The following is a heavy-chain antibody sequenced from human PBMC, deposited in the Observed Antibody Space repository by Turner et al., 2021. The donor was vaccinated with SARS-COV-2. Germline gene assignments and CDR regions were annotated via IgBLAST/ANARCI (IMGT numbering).Heavy chain of an antibody. J-gene: IGHJ4*02. CDR2: MYSSGSR. Sequence: EVQLVESGGGLVQPGGSLTLPCAASGSTVSSNYMSWVRQVPEKGLEWVSCMYSSGSRYNADSVKGRYTSSRDNSKNTLNLQMNNLRAEDTAVYYCARFYGSYSGRGVDWGQGTLVTVSS. CDR1: GSTVSSNY. D-gene: IGHD1-26*01. V-gene: IGHV3-66*01. CDR3: ARFYGSYSGRGVD.